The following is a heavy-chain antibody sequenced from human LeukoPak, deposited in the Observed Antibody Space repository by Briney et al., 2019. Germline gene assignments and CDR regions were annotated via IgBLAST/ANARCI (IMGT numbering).Heavy chain of an antibody. D-gene: IGHD5-24*01. V-gene: IGHV3-43*02. J-gene: IGHJ4*02. Sequence: GGSLRLSCAASGFTFDDYAMHWVRQAPGKGLEWVSLSGDGGSPYYADSVKGRFTISRDNSKNSLYLQMNSLRTEDTALYYCAKGMATSFDYWGQGTLVTVSS. CDR1: GFTFDDYA. CDR2: SGDGGSP. CDR3: AKGMATSFDY.